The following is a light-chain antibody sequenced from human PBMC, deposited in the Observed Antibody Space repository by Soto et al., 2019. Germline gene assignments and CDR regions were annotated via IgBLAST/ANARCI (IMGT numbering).Light chain of an antibody. CDR3: QAWDSSTVV. J-gene: IGLJ2*01. Sequence: QSALTQPRSVSGSPGQSVTISCTGTSSDVGGYNFVSWYQQHPGRAPKLMISDVSKRPSGVPDRFSGSKSGNTASLTISGLQAEDEADYYCQAWDSSTVVFGGGTKLTVL. V-gene: IGLV2-11*01. CDR1: SSDVGGYNF. CDR2: DVS.